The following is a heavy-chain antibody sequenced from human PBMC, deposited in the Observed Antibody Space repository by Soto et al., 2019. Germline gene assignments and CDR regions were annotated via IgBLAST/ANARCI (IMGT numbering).Heavy chain of an antibody. D-gene: IGHD2-15*01. J-gene: IGHJ3*02. V-gene: IGHV1-69*12. Sequence: QVQLVQSGAEVKKPGSSVKVSCKASGGTFSSYAISWVRQAPGQGLEWMGGIIPIFGTANYAQKFQGRVTSTADESTSTAYMELSSLRSEDTAVYYCARGAGYCSGGSCHSGAFDIWGQGTMVTVSS. CDR1: GGTFSSYA. CDR3: ARGAGYCSGGSCHSGAFDI. CDR2: IIPIFGTA.